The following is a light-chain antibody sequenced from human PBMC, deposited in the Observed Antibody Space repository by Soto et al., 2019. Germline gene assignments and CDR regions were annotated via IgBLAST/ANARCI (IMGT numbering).Light chain of an antibody. J-gene: IGLJ1*01. Sequence: QAASVSGSPGQSITISCTGTSSDVGGYRYVSWYQQHPGKAPKLMIYEVSNRPSGISNRFSGSKSGNTASLTISGLQAEDEADYYCSSYTSGSTYVFGTGTKLTVL. CDR2: EVS. CDR3: SSYTSGSTYV. V-gene: IGLV2-14*01. CDR1: SSDVGGYRY.